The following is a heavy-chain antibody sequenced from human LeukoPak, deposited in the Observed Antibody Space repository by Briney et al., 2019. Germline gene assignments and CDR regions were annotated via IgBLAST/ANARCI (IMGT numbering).Heavy chain of an antibody. CDR2: INHSGST. CDR1: GGSIRSHY. CDR3: ARARDGYNLGIDY. Sequence: SETLSLTCTVSGGSIRSHYWSWIRQPPGKGLEWIGEINHSGSTNYNPSLKSRVTISVDTSKNQFSLKLSSVTAADTAVYYCARARDGYNLGIDYWGQGTLVTVSS. J-gene: IGHJ4*02. V-gene: IGHV4-34*01. D-gene: IGHD5-24*01.